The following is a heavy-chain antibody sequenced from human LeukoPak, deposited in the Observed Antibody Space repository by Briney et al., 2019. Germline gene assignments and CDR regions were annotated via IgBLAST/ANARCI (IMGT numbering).Heavy chain of an antibody. V-gene: IGHV3-21*01. D-gene: IGHD6-19*01. J-gene: IGHJ6*02. CDR1: GFTFSSYS. Sequence: RGSLRLSCAASGFTFSSYSMNWVRQAPGKGLEWVSSISSSSSYIYYADSVKGRFTISRDNAKNSLYLQMNSLRAEDTAVYYCARDPYSSGWKPGYGMDVWGQGTTVTVSS. CDR2: ISSSSSYI. CDR3: ARDPYSSGWKPGYGMDV.